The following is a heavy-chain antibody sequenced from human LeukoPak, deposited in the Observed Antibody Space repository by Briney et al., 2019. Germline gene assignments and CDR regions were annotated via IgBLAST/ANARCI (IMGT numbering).Heavy chain of an antibody. D-gene: IGHD6-13*01. V-gene: IGHV1-18*01. CDR3: ARYSLSFSSSWHYYFGY. CDR2: ISAYNGNT. Sequence: AASVKVSCKASGYTFTIYGISWVRQAPGQGLEWMGWISAYNGNTNYAQKLQDRVTMTTDTSTSTAYMELRSLRSDDTAVYYCARYSLSFSSSWHYYFGYWGQGTLVTVSS. CDR1: GYTFTIYG. J-gene: IGHJ4*02.